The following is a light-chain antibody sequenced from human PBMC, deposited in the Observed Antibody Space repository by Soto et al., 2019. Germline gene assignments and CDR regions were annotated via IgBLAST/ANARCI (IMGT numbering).Light chain of an antibody. CDR2: LGS. CDR1: QSLLHSNGYNY. V-gene: IGKV2-28*01. J-gene: IGKJ4*01. CDR3: MQALQTPLT. Sequence: DIVMTQSPLSLPVTPGEPASISCRSSQSLLHSNGYNYLDWYLQKPGQSPQLLIYLGSNRASGVAERFSGSGSGPDFTLKISRVAAEDVGVYYCMQALQTPLTFGGGTKVEIK.